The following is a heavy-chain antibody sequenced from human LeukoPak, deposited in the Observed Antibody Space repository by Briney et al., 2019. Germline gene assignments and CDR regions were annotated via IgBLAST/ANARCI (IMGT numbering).Heavy chain of an antibody. CDR3: ARGYSSGFTGVWFDP. Sequence: SETLSLTCTVSGGSISSYYWSWIRQPPGKGLEWIGYIYYSGSTNYNPSLKSRVTISVDTSKNQFSLKLSSVTAADTAVYYCARGYSSGFTGVWFDPWGQGTLVTVSS. D-gene: IGHD6-19*01. J-gene: IGHJ5*02. CDR1: GGSISSYY. CDR2: IYYSGST. V-gene: IGHV4-59*01.